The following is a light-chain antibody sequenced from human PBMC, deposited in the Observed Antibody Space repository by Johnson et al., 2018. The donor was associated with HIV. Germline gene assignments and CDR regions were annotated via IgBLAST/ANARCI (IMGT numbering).Light chain of an antibody. Sequence: QAVLTQPPSVSAAPGQKVTISCSGSSSNIGNNYVSWYQQLPGTAPKLLIYDNNKRPSGIPDRFSGSKSGTSATMGITGLQTGDEADYYCGTWDSSLRVGFFGPGTKLTVL. CDR3: GTWDSSLRVGF. J-gene: IGLJ1*01. CDR2: DNN. CDR1: SSNIGNNY. V-gene: IGLV1-51*01.